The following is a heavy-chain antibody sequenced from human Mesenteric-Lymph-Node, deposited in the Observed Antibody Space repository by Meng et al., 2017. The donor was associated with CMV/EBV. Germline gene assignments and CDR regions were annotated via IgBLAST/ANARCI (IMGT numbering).Heavy chain of an antibody. CDR1: GFTFSSYA. V-gene: IGHV3-69-1*01. CDR2: ISSSSTI. CDR3: ARVLSDAFDI. D-gene: IGHD2/OR15-2a*01. Sequence: GESLKISCAASGFTFSSYAMSWVRQAPGKGLEWVSSISSSSTIYYTDSVKGRFTISRDNAKNSLYLQMNSLRAEDTAVYYCARVLSDAFDIWGQGTMVTVSS. J-gene: IGHJ3*02.